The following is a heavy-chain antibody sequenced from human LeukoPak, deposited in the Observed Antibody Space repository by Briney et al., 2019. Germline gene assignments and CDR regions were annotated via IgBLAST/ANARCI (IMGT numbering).Heavy chain of an antibody. V-gene: IGHV4-4*07. J-gene: IGHJ3*02. D-gene: IGHD2-15*01. Sequence: SETLSLTCTVSGGSISSYYWSWIRQPAGKGLEWIGRIYTSGSTNYNPSLKSRVTMSVDTSKNQFSLKLSSVTAADTAVYYCARGDDIVVVVAATVGGFDIWGQGSMVTVSS. CDR1: GGSISSYY. CDR2: IYTSGST. CDR3: ARGDDIVVVVAATVGGFDI.